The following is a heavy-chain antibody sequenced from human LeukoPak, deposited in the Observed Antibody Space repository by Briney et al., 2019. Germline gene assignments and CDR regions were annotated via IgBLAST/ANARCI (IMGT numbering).Heavy chain of an antibody. CDR1: GFTFSSYA. D-gene: IGHD3-10*01. V-gene: IGHV3-23*01. J-gene: IGHJ6*02. Sequence: GGSLRLSCAASGFTFSSYAMSWVRQAPGKGLEWVSAISGSGGSTYYADSVKGRFTISRDNSKNTLYLQMNSLRAEDTAVYYCAKDGPYYYGSGSYFYYYYGMDVWGQGTTVTVSS. CDR2: ISGSGGST. CDR3: AKDGPYYYGSGSYFYYYYGMDV.